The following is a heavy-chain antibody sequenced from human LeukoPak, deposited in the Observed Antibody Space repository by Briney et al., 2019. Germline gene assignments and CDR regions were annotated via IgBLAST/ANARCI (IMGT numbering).Heavy chain of an antibody. V-gene: IGHV1-8*01. D-gene: IGHD1-26*01. Sequence: GASVKVSCKASGYTFSSYDINWVRQATGQGLEWMGWMNPNSGNTGYAQKFQGRVTMTRNTSISTAYMELSSLRAEDTAVYYCAREGIVGPTRDYWGQGTLVTVSS. CDR1: GYTFSSYD. CDR2: MNPNSGNT. J-gene: IGHJ4*02. CDR3: AREGIVGPTRDY.